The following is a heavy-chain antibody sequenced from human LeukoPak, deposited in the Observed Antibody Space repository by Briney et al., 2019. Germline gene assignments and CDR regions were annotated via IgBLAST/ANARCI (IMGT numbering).Heavy chain of an antibody. CDR3: AIDIVVVPAAPDGAFDI. CDR1: GFTFSSYW. D-gene: IGHD2-2*01. V-gene: IGHV3-23*01. CDR2: ISGSGGST. Sequence: GGSLRLSXAASGFTFSSYWVSWVRQAPGKGLEWVSAISGSGGSTYYADSVKGRFTISRDNSKDTLCLQMNSLRAEDTAVYYCAIDIVVVPAAPDGAFDIWGQGRMVTVSS. J-gene: IGHJ3*02.